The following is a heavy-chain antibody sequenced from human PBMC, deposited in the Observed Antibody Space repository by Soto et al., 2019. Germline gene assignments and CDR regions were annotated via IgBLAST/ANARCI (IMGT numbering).Heavy chain of an antibody. V-gene: IGHV4-59*01. CDR3: ARVHEKGLDAFDI. J-gene: IGHJ3*02. Sequence: SETLSLTCTVSGGSISGYYWSWLRQPPGKGLKWIAYVYNSGNTNFNPSLKSRVTISVDTSKNQFSLRLTSVTAADTAVYYCARVHEKGLDAFDIWGQGTLVTVSS. CDR2: VYNSGNT. CDR1: GGSISGYY.